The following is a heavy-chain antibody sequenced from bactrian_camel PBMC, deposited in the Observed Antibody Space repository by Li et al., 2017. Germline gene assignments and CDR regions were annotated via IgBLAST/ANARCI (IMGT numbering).Heavy chain of an antibody. V-gene: IGHV3S55*01. Sequence: HVQLVESGGGSVQAGGSLRLSCVASGYKFSRRCTRWFRQTLGKEREGVAMIDGGGRSYYADSVKGRFTISRDNAKNTLYLQMDSLKPEDTAMYYCAAISVGYSCGGVTLIPGEYEYWGQGTQVTVS. CDR1: GYKFSRRC. J-gene: IGHJ4*01. CDR2: IDGGGRS. D-gene: IGHD5*01. CDR3: AAISVGYSCGGVTLIPGEYEY.